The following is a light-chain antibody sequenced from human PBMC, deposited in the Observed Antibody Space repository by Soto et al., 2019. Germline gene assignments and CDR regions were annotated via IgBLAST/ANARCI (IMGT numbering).Light chain of an antibody. CDR1: QSLSKS. CDR3: QQRSSWPLT. CDR2: GAS. J-gene: IGKJ4*02. Sequence: EIVLTQSPATLSLSPWERATLSCRASQSLSKSLVWYQQKPGQAPRLLIDGASNRATGIPARFSGSGSGTDFTLTTSSLEPEDFAVYFCQQRSSWPLTFGGGTKVDIK. V-gene: IGKV3-11*01.